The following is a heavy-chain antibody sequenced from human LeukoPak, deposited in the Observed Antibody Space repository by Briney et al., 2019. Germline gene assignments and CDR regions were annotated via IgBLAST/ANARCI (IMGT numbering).Heavy chain of an antibody. CDR3: ARSYSFSGTYSAFYFDN. D-gene: IGHD1-26*01. J-gene: IGHJ4*02. Sequence: SETLSLTCTVSGVSISSYYWSWTRQSPGKGLEWIGYIYYSGSTSYNPSLKSRVTISVDTSKNQFSLKLTSVIAADTAVYYCARSYSFSGTYSAFYFDNWGQGALVTVSS. CDR2: IYYSGST. CDR1: GVSISSYY. V-gene: IGHV4-59*01.